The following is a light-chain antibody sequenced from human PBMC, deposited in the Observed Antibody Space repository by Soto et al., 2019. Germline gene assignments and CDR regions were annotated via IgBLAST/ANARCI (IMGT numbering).Light chain of an antibody. J-gene: IGLJ2*01. CDR2: EVD. CDR3: TSYATGNTFP. V-gene: IGLV2-8*01. Sequence: QSVLTQPASLSGSPGQSITISCTGTSSDIGAYDYVSWFQQHPGKAPKLLIYEVDKRPSGVPDRFSGSKSGNTASLTVSGLQAEDEADYYCTSYATGNTFPFGGGTKLTVL. CDR1: SSDIGAYDY.